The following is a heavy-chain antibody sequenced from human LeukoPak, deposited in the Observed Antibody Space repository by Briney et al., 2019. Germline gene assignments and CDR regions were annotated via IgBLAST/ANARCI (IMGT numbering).Heavy chain of an antibody. CDR3: ARVRRAGYSGYDDY. V-gene: IGHV4-34*01. Sequence: SETLSLTCAVYGGSFSGYYWSWIRQPPGKGLEWIGEINHSGSTNYNPSLKSRVTISVDTSKNQFSLKLSSVTAADTAVYYCARVRRAGYSGYDDYWGQGTLVTVSS. J-gene: IGHJ4*02. CDR2: INHSGST. D-gene: IGHD5-12*01. CDR1: GGSFSGYY.